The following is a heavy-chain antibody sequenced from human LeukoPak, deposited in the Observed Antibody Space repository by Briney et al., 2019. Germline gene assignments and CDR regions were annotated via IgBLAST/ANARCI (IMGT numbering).Heavy chain of an antibody. CDR1: GYTFTDYY. CDR2: VDPEDGET. V-gene: IGHV1-69-2*01. CDR3: ARMDWFDP. J-gene: IGHJ5*02. Sequence: ASVKVSCKASGYTFTDYYMHWVQQAPGKGLEWMGRVDPEDGETIYAEKFQGRVTITADTSTDTAYMELSSLRSEDTAVYYCARMDWFDPWGQGTLVTVSS. D-gene: IGHD2-8*01.